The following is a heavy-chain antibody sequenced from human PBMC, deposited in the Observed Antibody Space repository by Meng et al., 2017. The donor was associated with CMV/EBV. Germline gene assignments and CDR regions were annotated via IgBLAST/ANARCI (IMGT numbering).Heavy chain of an antibody. Sequence: VQLQQWGEGLLKPSETLSRTCAVYGGSFSGYYWSWIRQPPGKGLEWIGEINHSGSTNYNPSLKSRVTISVDTSKNQFSLKLSSVTAADTAVYYCARESMVRGEDWGQGTLVTVSS. V-gene: IGHV4-34*01. D-gene: IGHD3-10*01. CDR1: GGSFSGYY. CDR2: INHSGST. J-gene: IGHJ4*02. CDR3: ARESMVRGED.